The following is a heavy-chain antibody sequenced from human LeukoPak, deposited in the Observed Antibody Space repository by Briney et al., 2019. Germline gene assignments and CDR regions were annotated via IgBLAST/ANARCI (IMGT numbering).Heavy chain of an antibody. CDR2: IYYSGNT. V-gene: IGHV4-39*01. CDR1: GGSISSSSYY. Sequence: SETLSLTCTVSGGSISSSSYYWGWIRQPPEKGLEWIGSIYYSGNTYYNPSLKSRVTISVDTSKNQFPLKLSSVAAADTAVYYCASIHLEPGYNFGSFDYWGQGTLVTVSS. CDR3: ASIHLEPGYNFGSFDY. J-gene: IGHJ4*02. D-gene: IGHD3-10*01.